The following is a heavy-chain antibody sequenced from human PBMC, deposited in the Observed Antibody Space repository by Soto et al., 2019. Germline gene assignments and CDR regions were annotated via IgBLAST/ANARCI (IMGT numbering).Heavy chain of an antibody. D-gene: IGHD1-1*01. V-gene: IGHV4-39*07. CDR1: RGSISSGTNY. CDR2: INHSGST. Sequence: PSETLSLTCTVSRGSISSGTNYWAWIRQPPGKGLEWIANINHSGSTNYNPSLKSRVTISVDTSNNQFSLKLTSITAADTGVYYCATANWSHHYFGPWGQGTLVTVSS. CDR3: ATANWSHHYFGP. J-gene: IGHJ5*02.